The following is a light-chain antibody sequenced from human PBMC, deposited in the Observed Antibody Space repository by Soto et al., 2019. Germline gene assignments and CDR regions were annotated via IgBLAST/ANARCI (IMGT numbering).Light chain of an antibody. J-gene: IGLJ2*01. CDR3: SSYTSSSTLV. V-gene: IGLV2-14*01. Sequence: LTQPASVSGSPGQSITISCTGTSSDVGGYNYVSWYQQHPGKAPKLMIYDVSNRPSGVSNRFSGSKSGNTASLTISGLQADDEADYYCSSYTSSSTLVFGGGTQLTVL. CDR1: SSDVGGYNY. CDR2: DVS.